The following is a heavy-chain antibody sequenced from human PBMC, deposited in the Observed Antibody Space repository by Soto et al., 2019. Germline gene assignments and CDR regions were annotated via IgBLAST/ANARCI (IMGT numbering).Heavy chain of an antibody. CDR1: GGSISSYY. Sequence: SETLSLTCTVSGGSISSYYWSWIRQPPGKGLEWIGYIYYSGSTNYNPSLKSRVTISVDTSKNQFSLKLSSVTAADTAVYYCARGMGSSGCHPADPRHYYYYGMDDWGQGTTVTVSS. CDR2: IYYSGST. CDR3: ARGMGSSGCHPADPRHYYYYGMDD. V-gene: IGHV4-59*01. D-gene: IGHD6-25*01. J-gene: IGHJ6*02.